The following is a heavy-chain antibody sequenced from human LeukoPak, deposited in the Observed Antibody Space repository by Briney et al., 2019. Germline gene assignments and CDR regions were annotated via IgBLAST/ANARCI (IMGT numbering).Heavy chain of an antibody. V-gene: IGHV1-3*01. Sequence: ASVKVSCKASGYTFTSYAMHWVRQAPGQRLEWMGWINAGNGNTKYSQKFQGRVAITRDTSASTAYMELSSLRSEDTAVYYCARESSGYAFDIWGQGTMVTVSS. CDR3: ARESSGYAFDI. CDR2: INAGNGNT. D-gene: IGHD3-22*01. CDR1: GYTFTSYA. J-gene: IGHJ3*02.